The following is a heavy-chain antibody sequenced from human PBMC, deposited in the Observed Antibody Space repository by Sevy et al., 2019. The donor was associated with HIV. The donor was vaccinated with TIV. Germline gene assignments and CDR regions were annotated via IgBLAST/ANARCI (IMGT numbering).Heavy chain of an antibody. Sequence: GGSLRLSCAASGFPFTTYAVHWVRQAPGKGLEWLAVISFTGGNKFYADSVRGRFTISSDNSENTLYLQMNSLRVEDTAMYYCARDVSGGERLGQLSAYFDYWGQGTLVTVSS. V-gene: IGHV3-30-3*01. D-gene: IGHD3-16*02. J-gene: IGHJ4*02. CDR3: ARDVSGGERLGQLSAYFDY. CDR2: ISFTGGNK. CDR1: GFPFTTYA.